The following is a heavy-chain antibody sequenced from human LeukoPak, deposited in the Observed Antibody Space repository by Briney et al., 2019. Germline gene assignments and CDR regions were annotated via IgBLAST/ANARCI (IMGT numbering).Heavy chain of an antibody. J-gene: IGHJ3*02. Sequence: PGGSLRLSCAASGFTFSSYEMNWVRQAPGKGLEWVSYISSSGSTIYYADSVKGRFTISRDNAKNSLYLQMNSLRAEDTAVYYCASSSGATLGAFDIWGQGTMVTVSS. V-gene: IGHV3-48*03. D-gene: IGHD2-15*01. CDR3: ASSSGATLGAFDI. CDR1: GFTFSSYE. CDR2: ISSSGSTI.